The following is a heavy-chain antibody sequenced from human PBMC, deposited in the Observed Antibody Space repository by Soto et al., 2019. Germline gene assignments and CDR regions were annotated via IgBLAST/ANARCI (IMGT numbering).Heavy chain of an antibody. CDR3: ARGWAGSRVAFLSYYMDV. D-gene: IGHD2-15*01. CDR1: GYTFTSYD. CDR2: VNPNSGNT. Sequence: GASVKVSCKASGYTFTSYDIHWVRQATGQGLEWMGWVNPNSGNTGYAQRFQDRVSMTRNTSTRTFYMELRSLRSDDTAAYYCARGWAGSRVAFLSYYMDVWGQGTTVTVSS. J-gene: IGHJ6*03. V-gene: IGHV1-8*01.